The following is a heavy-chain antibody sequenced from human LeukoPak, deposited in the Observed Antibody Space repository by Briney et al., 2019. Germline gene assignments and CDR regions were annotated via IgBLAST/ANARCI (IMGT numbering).Heavy chain of an antibody. Sequence: SETLSLTCTVSGGSISSSSYYWGWIRQPPGKGLEWIGSIYYSGSTYYNPSLKSRVTISVDTSKNQFSLKLSPVTAADTAVYYCARLVRGIYDYFDYWGQGTLVTVSS. D-gene: IGHD3-10*01. CDR2: IYYSGST. CDR1: GGSISSSSYY. CDR3: ARLVRGIYDYFDY. V-gene: IGHV4-39*07. J-gene: IGHJ4*02.